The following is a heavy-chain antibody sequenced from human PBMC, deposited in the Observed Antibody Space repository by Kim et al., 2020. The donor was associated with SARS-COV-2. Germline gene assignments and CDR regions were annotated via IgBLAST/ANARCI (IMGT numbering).Heavy chain of an antibody. J-gene: IGHJ3*02. D-gene: IGHD2-2*01. CDR2: ISAYNGNT. CDR3: ARGLQLVPAASRDAFDI. V-gene: IGHV1-18*01. Sequence: ASVKVSCKASGYTFTSYGISWVRQAPGQGLEWMGWISAYNGNTNYAQKLQGRVTMTTDTSTSTAYMELRSLRSDDTAVYYCARGLQLVPAASRDAFDIWGQGTMVTVSS. CDR1: GYTFTSYG.